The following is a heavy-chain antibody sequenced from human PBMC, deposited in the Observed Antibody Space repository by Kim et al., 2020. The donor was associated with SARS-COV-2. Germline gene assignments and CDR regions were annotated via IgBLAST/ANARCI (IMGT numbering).Heavy chain of an antibody. CDR3: ARARTPERHYYDSSGPRVYFDY. V-gene: IGHV3-7*03. Sequence: GGSLRLSCAASGFTFSSYWMSWVRQAPGKGLEWVANIKQDGSEKYYVDSVKGRFTISRDNAKNSLYLQMNSLRAEDTAVYYCARARTPERHYYDSSGPRVYFDYWGQGTLVTVSS. CDR2: IKQDGSEK. CDR1: GFTFSSYW. J-gene: IGHJ4*02. D-gene: IGHD3-22*01.